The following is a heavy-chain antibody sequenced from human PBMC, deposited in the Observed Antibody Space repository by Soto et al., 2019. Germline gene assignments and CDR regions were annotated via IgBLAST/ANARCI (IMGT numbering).Heavy chain of an antibody. J-gene: IGHJ3*02. V-gene: IGHV1-2*02. Sequence: QVQLVQSGAEVRKPGASVKVSCKASGYTFTDYDMHWVRQAPGQGLEWMGWIIPKSGGANYLQKFRGRLPLTRDTATNTAYLELNRLTSDDTAVYYCARSREEEWPDALDTWGQGTMVTVSS. CDR1: GYTFTDYD. CDR2: IIPKSGGA. D-gene: IGHD2-8*01. CDR3: ARSREEEWPDALDT.